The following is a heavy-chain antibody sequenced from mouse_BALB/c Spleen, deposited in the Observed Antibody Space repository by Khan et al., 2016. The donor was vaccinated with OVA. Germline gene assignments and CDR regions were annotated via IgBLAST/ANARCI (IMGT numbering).Heavy chain of an antibody. CDR3: ARSKYGNYVGFAY. D-gene: IGHD2-10*02. Sequence: ESGPGLVKPSQSLSLTCTFTGYSITSDYAWNWIRQFPGNKLEWMGYISYSGSTSYNPSLKSRISITRDTSKNQFFLQLNSVTTEDTATYYCARSKYGNYVGFAYWGQGTLVTASA. V-gene: IGHV3-2*02. CDR2: ISYSGST. J-gene: IGHJ3*01. CDR1: GYSITSDYA.